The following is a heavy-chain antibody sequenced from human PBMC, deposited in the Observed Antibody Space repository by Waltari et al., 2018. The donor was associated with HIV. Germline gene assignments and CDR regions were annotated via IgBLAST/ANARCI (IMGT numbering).Heavy chain of an antibody. CDR1: IGALSSHY. CDR2: IFHNGGT. D-gene: IGHD6-13*01. V-gene: IGHV4-34*01. CDR3: ARGPKGDGSSDYYFDY. Sequence: QAHLQQWGAGRLNSSETLSLTCAVYIGALSSHYWSWLRQSPGQGLQWIGEIFHNGGTNYNSSLEGRVTISIDTSKNQFSLRLKSVTAADTSVYYCARGPKGDGSSDYYFDYWGQGTLVTVS. J-gene: IGHJ4*02.